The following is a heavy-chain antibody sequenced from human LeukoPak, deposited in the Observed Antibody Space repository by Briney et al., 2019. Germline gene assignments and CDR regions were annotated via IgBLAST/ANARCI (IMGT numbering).Heavy chain of an antibody. CDR1: GFTVSSNY. J-gene: IGHJ3*02. V-gene: IGHV3-66*01. CDR3: ARTIVGATFDAFDI. CDR2: IYSGGST. D-gene: IGHD1-26*01. Sequence: PGGSLRLSCAASGFTVSSNYVSWVRQAPGKGLEWVSVIYSGGSTYYADSVKGRFTISRDNSKNTLYLQMNSLRAEDTAVYYCARTIVGATFDAFDIWGQGTMVTVSS.